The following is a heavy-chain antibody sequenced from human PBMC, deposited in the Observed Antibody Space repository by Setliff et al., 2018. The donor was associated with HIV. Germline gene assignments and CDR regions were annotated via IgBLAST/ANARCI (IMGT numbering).Heavy chain of an antibody. CDR3: ARTSLPSYDTLTGYYSPEP. J-gene: IGHJ5*02. CDR2: INAGNGNT. Sequence: ASVKVSCKASGGTFSSYAISWVRQAPGQRLEWMGWINAGNGNTKYSQKFQGRVTITRDTSASTAYMELSSLRSDDTAVYYCARTSLPSYDTLTGYYSPEPWGQGTLVTVSS. D-gene: IGHD3-9*01. V-gene: IGHV1-3*01. CDR1: GGTFSSYA.